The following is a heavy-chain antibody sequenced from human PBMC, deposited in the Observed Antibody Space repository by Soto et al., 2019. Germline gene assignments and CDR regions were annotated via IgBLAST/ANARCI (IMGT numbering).Heavy chain of an antibody. V-gene: IGHV4-31*03. D-gene: IGHD2-15*01. Sequence: PSETLSLTCTVSGGSISSGGYYWSWIRQHPGKGLEWIGYIYYSGSTYYNPSLKSRVTISVDTSKNQFSLKLSSVTAADTAVYYCARATVRDIAVVVAAPFAPWGQGTLVTVSS. CDR1: GGSISSGGYY. J-gene: IGHJ5*02. CDR3: ARATVRDIAVVVAAPFAP. CDR2: IYYSGST.